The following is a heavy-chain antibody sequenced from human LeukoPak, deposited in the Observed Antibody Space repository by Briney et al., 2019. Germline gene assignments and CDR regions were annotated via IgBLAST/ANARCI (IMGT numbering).Heavy chain of an antibody. Sequence: SETLSLSCTVSGGSISSYYWSWIRQPPGKGLEWIGYIYTSGSTNYNPSLKSRVTISVDTSKNQFSLKLSSVTAADTAVYYCARVSREGFGETRGVNPGGEGTLVPVSS. V-gene: IGHV4-4*09. CDR3: ARVSREGFGETRGVNP. D-gene: IGHD3-10*01. J-gene: IGHJ5*02. CDR2: IYTSGST. CDR1: GGSISSYY.